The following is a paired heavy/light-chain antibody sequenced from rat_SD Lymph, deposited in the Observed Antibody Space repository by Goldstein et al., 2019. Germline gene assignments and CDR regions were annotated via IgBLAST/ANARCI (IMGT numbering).Light chain of an antibody. CDR1: ESVSTR. Sequence: DTVLTQSPALAVSPGERVTISCKASESVSTRMHWYQQKPGQQPKLLIYKASNLASGVPARFSGSGSGTDFTLTIDPVEADDTATYFCQQSWNGPFTFGSGTKLEIK. CDR2: KAS. CDR3: QQSWNGPFT. V-gene: IGKV3S8*01. J-gene: IGKJ4*01.
Heavy chain of an antibody. J-gene: IGHJ2*01. CDR3: TRQYYGYRGYFDY. V-gene: IGHV2S30*01. Sequence: QVQLKESGPGLVQPSQTLSLTCTVSGFSLMDYSVHWVRQPPGKGLEWMGRMKYDGDTYYNSALKSRLSISRDTSKSQVFLKMNSLQTEDTAIYYCTRQYYGYRGYFDYWGQGVMVTVSS. CDR1: GFSLMDYS. CDR2: MKYDGDT. D-gene: IGHD1-7*01.